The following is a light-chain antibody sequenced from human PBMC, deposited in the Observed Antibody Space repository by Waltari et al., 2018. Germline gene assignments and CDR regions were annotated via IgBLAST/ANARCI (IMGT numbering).Light chain of an antibody. CDR1: QSISNY. CDR3: QQSYSTPLWT. CDR2: NAV. V-gene: IGKV1-39*01. J-gene: IGKJ1*01. Sequence: DIQMTQSPNYLSASVGDRVTITCRASQSISNYLNWYQQRAGKAPKLLIYNAVTLQTGVPSRFSGSGSGREFTLTISSLQPEDFATYYCQQSYSTPLWTFGQGTKVDIK.